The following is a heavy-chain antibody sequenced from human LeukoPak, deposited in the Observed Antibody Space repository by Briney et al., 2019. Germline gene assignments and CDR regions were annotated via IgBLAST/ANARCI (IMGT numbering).Heavy chain of an antibody. J-gene: IGHJ4*02. Sequence: ASVKVSCKASGYTFTGYYMHWVRQAPGQGLEWMGWINPNSGGTNYAQKFQGRVTMTRDTSISTAYMELRRLRSDDTAVYYCARGGGGVDPLCSTWSQGTLVTVSS. CDR1: GYTFTGYY. D-gene: IGHD2-8*02. CDR2: INPNSGGT. CDR3: ARGGGGVDPLCST. V-gene: IGHV1-2*02.